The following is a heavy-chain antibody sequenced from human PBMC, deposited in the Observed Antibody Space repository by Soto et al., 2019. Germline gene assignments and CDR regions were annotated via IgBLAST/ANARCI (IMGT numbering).Heavy chain of an antibody. J-gene: IGHJ4*02. Sequence: GGSLRLSCAASGFTISSNAMFWVRQAPGKGLEWVSAISDRGDTTHYADSVKGRSTISRDTSKNTLYLQLNALRADDTAVYYCAKDKPGTTSFDYWGQGTLVTVSS. D-gene: IGHD1-1*01. V-gene: IGHV3-23*01. CDR3: AKDKPGTTSFDY. CDR2: ISDRGDTT. CDR1: GFTISSNA.